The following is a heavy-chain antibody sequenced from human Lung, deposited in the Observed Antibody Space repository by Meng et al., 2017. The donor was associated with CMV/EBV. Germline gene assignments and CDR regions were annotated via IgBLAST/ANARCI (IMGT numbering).Heavy chain of an antibody. CDR1: GGSVTSSENY. CDR3: AREDQLLYNDGFDL. Sequence: SETLSLTXTVSGGSVTSSENYWVWIRQPPGKGLEWIGSISYSGSTTYNLSLKSRVTISVDTSENQFSLEVRSVTAADTAVYYCAREDQLLYNDGFDLWGQGTTVTVSS. V-gene: IGHV4-39*07. D-gene: IGHD2-2*02. J-gene: IGHJ3*01. CDR2: ISYSGST.